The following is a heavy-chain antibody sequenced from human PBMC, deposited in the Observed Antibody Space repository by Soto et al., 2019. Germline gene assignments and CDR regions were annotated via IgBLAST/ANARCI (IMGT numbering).Heavy chain of an antibody. J-gene: IGHJ6*02. CDR1: GDTFSTSA. CDR3: ARGCGGGCYPLGYYGMDV. V-gene: IGHV1-69*01. CDR2: IIPVFGAT. D-gene: IGHD2-21*02. Sequence: QVQLVQSGAEVQRPGSSVKVSCQASGDTFSTSAISWVRQAPGQGLEWMGGIIPVFGATYYAQNFQGRVTITADESTSTAYMELSSLTSEDTAVYYCARGCGGGCYPLGYYGMDVWGQGTTVTVSS.